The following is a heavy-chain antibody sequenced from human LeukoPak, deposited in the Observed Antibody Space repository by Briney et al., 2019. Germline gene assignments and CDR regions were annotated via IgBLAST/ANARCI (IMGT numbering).Heavy chain of an antibody. CDR3: AKDALTTWYATVVTAIPEVYYGMDV. CDR1: GFTFSSYA. CDR2: ISGSGGST. D-gene: IGHD2-21*02. J-gene: IGHJ6*02. V-gene: IGHV3-23*01. Sequence: GGSLRLSCAASGFTFSSYAMSWVRQAPGKGLEWVSAISGSGGSTYYADSVKGRFTISRDNSKNTLYLQMNSLRAEDTAVYYCAKDALTTWYATVVTAIPEVYYGMDVWGQGITVTVSS.